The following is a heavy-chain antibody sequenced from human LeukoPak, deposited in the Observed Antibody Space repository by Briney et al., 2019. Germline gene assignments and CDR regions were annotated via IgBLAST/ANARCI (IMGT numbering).Heavy chain of an antibody. CDR1: GGSISSSSYY. Sequence: SETLSLTCTVSGGSISSSSYYWGWIRQPPGKGLEWIGGIYYSGSTYYNPSLKSRVTISVDTSKNQFSLKLSSVTAADTAVYYCARDPPGAAAVSYYFDYWGQGTLVTVSS. J-gene: IGHJ4*02. D-gene: IGHD6-13*01. CDR3: ARDPPGAAAVSYYFDY. V-gene: IGHV4-39*07. CDR2: IYYSGST.